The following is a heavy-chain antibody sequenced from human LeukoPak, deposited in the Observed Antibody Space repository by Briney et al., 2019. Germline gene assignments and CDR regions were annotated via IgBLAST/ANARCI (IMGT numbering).Heavy chain of an antibody. CDR1: GFTLSSFA. CDR3: AKGNDILTGYYFDY. CDR2: ISGSGGST. Sequence: GGSLRLSCAASGFTLSSFAMSWVRQAPGKGLEWVSGISGSGGSTYYADAVKGRLTISRDNSKNTLYLQMNSLRAEDTAVYYCAKGNDILTGYYFDYWGQGTLVTVSS. D-gene: IGHD3-9*01. J-gene: IGHJ4*02. V-gene: IGHV3-23*01.